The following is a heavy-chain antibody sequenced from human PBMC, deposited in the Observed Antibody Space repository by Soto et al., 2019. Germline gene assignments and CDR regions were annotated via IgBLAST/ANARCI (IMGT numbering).Heavy chain of an antibody. CDR1: GGSFSGYY. Sequence: SETLSLTCAVYGGSFSGYYWTWIRQPPGKGLEWIGEINHSGSSNYNPSLESRVTISVDTSKNQFSLKLSSVTAADTAVYYCARGIALILVVQTDAPDKYYFDSWGQGTLVTVSS. D-gene: IGHD3-22*01. J-gene: IGHJ4*02. CDR3: ARGIALILVVQTDAPDKYYFDS. CDR2: INHSGSS. V-gene: IGHV4-34*01.